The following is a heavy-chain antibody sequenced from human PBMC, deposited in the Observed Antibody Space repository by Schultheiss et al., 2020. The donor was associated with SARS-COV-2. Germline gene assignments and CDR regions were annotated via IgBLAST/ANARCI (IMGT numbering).Heavy chain of an antibody. V-gene: IGHV3-13*01. D-gene: IGHD4-17*01. Sequence: GESLKISCAASGFTFSSYDMQWVRQVTGKGLEWVSTIGTVDDTYYLGSVKGRFTISRENAKNSLYLQMNSLRAGDTAVYYCARVRPTVRYGDYPLDYWGQGTLVTVSS. CDR3: ARVRPTVRYGDYPLDY. J-gene: IGHJ4*02. CDR2: IGTVDDT. CDR1: GFTFSSYD.